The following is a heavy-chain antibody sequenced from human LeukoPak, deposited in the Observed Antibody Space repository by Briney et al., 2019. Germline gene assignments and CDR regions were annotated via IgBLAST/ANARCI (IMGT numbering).Heavy chain of an antibody. D-gene: IGHD3-10*01. Sequence: GGSLTLSCAASGFTFSSYDMQGVRHTTGEGREGGSGIDTASGTYYPDSAKGRFTISRDNANNSLYLQMNSLRAGDTALYYCARRRGGLGSYSDAFDIWGQGTLVTVSS. CDR1: GFTFSSYD. CDR3: ARRRGGLGSYSDAFDI. J-gene: IGHJ3*02. V-gene: IGHV3-13*04. CDR2: IDTASGT.